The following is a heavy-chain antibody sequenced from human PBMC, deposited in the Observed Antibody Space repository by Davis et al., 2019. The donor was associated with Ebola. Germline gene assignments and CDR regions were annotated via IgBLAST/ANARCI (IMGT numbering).Heavy chain of an antibody. CDR3: ARAETYYDFWSGYYYYYGMDV. J-gene: IGHJ6*02. CDR2: IGTAGDT. V-gene: IGHV3-13*01. D-gene: IGHD3-3*01. CDR1: GFTFSSYD. Sequence: GESLKISCAASGFTFSSYDMHWVRQATGKGLEWVSAIGTAGDTYYPGSVKGRFTISRENAKNSLYLQMNSLRAGDTAVYYCARAETYYDFWSGYYYYYGMDVWGQGTTVTVSS.